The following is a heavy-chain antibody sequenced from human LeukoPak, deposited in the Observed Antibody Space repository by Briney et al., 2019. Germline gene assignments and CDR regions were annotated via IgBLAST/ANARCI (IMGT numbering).Heavy chain of an antibody. J-gene: IGHJ4*02. Sequence: GGSLRLSCAASGFTFSSSGMSWVRHAPGKGLELVSTISGRDTNTYYADSVEGRFIISRDNSKNTMSLQMNSLRAEDTAVYYCAKRSDYGGNGNDFDYWGQGTPVTVSS. CDR2: ISGRDTNT. D-gene: IGHD4-23*01. CDR1: GFTFSSSG. CDR3: AKRSDYGGNGNDFDY. V-gene: IGHV3-23*01.